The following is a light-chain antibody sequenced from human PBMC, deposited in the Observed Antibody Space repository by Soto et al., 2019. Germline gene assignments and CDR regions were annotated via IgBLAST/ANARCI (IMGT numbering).Light chain of an antibody. Sequence: QSVLTQPRSVSGSPGQSVSISCTGTSSDVGGYTYVSWYQQHPGKAPKVMIYDVSKRPSGVPDRFSGSKSGNTASLTISGLQSEDDADYYCCSYAGRYTYVFGTGTKVTVL. CDR1: SSDVGGYTY. J-gene: IGLJ1*01. V-gene: IGLV2-11*01. CDR2: DVS. CDR3: CSYAGRYTYV.